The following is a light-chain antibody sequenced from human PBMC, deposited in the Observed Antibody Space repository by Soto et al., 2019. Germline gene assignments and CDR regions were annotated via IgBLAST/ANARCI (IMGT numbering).Light chain of an antibody. CDR3: QQYGSSGT. Sequence: EIVLTQSPGTLSLSPVERATLSCRASQSVSSSYLAWYQQKPGQAPRLLIYGASTRATGIPDRFSGSGSGTDFTLTISRLEPEDFAVYYCQQYGSSGTCGQGTKVDIK. CDR2: GAS. V-gene: IGKV3-20*01. J-gene: IGKJ1*01. CDR1: QSVSSSY.